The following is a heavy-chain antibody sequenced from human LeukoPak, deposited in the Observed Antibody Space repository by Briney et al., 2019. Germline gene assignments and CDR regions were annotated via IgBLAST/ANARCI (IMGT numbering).Heavy chain of an antibody. CDR2: IWYDGSNK. Sequence: GGSLRLSCAASGFTFSSYGMHWVRQAPGKGLEWEAVIWYDGSNKYYADSVKGRFTISRDSSKNTLYLQMNSLRAEDTAVYYCARVSCSSTSCYPAFDYWGQGTLVTVSS. CDR3: ARVSCSSTSCYPAFDY. D-gene: IGHD2-2*01. J-gene: IGHJ4*02. V-gene: IGHV3-33*01. CDR1: GFTFSSYG.